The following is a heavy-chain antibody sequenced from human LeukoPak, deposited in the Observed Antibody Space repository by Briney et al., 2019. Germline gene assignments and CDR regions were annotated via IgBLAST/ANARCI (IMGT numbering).Heavy chain of an antibody. CDR1: GFTFSSYW. D-gene: IGHD5-24*01. CDR2: IKQDGSEK. J-gene: IGHJ3*02. V-gene: IGHV3-7*01. CDR3: ASLTPAEMATRGGNAFDI. Sequence: GGSLRLSCAASGFTFSSYWMSWVRQAAGKGLEWVANIKQDGSEKYYVDSVKGRFTISRDNAKNSLYLQMNSLRAEDTAVYYCASLTPAEMATRGGNAFDIWGQGTMVTVSS.